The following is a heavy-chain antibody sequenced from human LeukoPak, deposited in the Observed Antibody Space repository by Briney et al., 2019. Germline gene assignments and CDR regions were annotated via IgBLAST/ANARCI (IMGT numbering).Heavy chain of an antibody. J-gene: IGHJ1*01. CDR1: GFTFNSYW. V-gene: IGHV3-7*01. CDR3: ATYSSLNRREFQY. CDR2: IKQDGIEK. Sequence: GGSLRLSCAASGFTFNSYWMSWVRQAPGKGLEWVANIKQDGIEKHYVDSVKGRFTISRDNAKNSLYLQMNSLRAEDTAVYHCATYSSLNRREFQYWGQGTLLTVSS. D-gene: IGHD3-22*01.